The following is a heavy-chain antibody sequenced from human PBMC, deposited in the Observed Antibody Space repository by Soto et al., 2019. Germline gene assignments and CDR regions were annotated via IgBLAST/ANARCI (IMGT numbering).Heavy chain of an antibody. CDR2: IWYDGRNT. D-gene: IGHD2-15*01. CDR1: GFTFSNSG. CDR3: ARAGCSGSSCYPDY. J-gene: IGHJ4*02. Sequence: QVQLVESGGGVVQPGRSLRLSCAASGFTFSNSGMHWVRQAPGKGLEWVAVIWYDGRNTYYADSVKGRFTISRDNSRNTLYLQMNSLRAADTAVYYCARAGCSGSSCYPDYWGQGTLVTVSS. V-gene: IGHV3-33*01.